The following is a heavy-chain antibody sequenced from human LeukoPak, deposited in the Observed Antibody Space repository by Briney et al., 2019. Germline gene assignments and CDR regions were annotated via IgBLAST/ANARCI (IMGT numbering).Heavy chain of an antibody. CDR1: GLSVSNNY. Sequence: GGSLRLSCAASGLSVSNNYMNWVRQASGKGLEWVSVMHSDGRTFYADSVKGRFTISRDKSKNMFYLQMDSLRAEDTAVYYCARDPDDRSGLDAFETWGQGTKVTVS. J-gene: IGHJ3*02. D-gene: IGHD3-22*01. CDR2: MHSDGRT. CDR3: ARDPDDRSGLDAFET. V-gene: IGHV3-53*01.